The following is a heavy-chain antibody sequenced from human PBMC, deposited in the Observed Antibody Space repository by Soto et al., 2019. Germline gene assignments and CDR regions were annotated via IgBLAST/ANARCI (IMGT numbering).Heavy chain of an antibody. CDR2: IRPSGHPI. V-gene: IGHV3-48*03. D-gene: IGHD3-22*01. CDR1: GFASSSSE. Sequence: GGSLRLSCSASGFASSSSETYWVRQARVQGLDRGSYIRPSGHPILDADSLKGRFTISRDNAKNSLFLPMRSMRAADSALYYCDSRDSCWGPGTMVTV. CDR3: DSRDSC. J-gene: IGHJ3*01.